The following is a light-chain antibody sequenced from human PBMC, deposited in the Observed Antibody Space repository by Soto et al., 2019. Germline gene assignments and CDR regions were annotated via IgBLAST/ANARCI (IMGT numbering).Light chain of an antibody. CDR3: QQYYSYPLT. Sequence: AIRMTQSPSSFSASTGDRVTITCRASQGISSYLAWYQQKPGKAPKLLIYAASTLQTGVPSRFSGSGSGTDFTLTINCLQSEDFATYYCQQYYSYPLTFAGGTNVEIK. J-gene: IGKJ4*01. V-gene: IGKV1-8*01. CDR1: QGISSY. CDR2: AAS.